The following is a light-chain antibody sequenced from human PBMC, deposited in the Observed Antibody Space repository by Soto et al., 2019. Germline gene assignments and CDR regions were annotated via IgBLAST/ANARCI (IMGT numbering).Light chain of an antibody. CDR3: QQYNSYWT. J-gene: IGKJ1*01. CDR2: DAS. CDR1: QSISSW. V-gene: IGKV1-5*01. Sequence: SHMTHPPSSLSASVGDRVTLTCRASQSISSWLAWYQQKPGKAPKPLIYDASSLESGVPSRFSGSGSGTEFTLTISSLQPDDFATYYCQQYNSYWTFGQGRKV.